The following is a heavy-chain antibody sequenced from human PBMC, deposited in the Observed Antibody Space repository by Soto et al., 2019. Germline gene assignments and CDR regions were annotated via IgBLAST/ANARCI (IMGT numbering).Heavy chain of an antibody. Sequence: ASVKVSCKASGGTFSSYAISWVRQAPGQGLEWMGGIIPIFGTANYAQKFQGRVTITADESTSTAYMELSSLRSEDTAVYYCARDRGPNWAGASPELFGEGPYYYGMDVWGQGTTVTVSS. J-gene: IGHJ6*02. D-gene: IGHD3-10*01. CDR1: GGTFSSYA. CDR3: ARDRGPNWAGASPELFGEGPYYYGMDV. CDR2: IIPIFGTA. V-gene: IGHV1-69*13.